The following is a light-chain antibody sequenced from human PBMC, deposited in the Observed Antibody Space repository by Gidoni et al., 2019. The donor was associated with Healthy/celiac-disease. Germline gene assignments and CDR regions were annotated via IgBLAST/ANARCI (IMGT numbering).Light chain of an antibody. CDR3: QQRSNWLPLT. J-gene: IGKJ4*02. CDR2: DAS. CDR1: QSVSSY. V-gene: IGKV3-11*01. Sequence: EMVLTQSLATLSLSPGETATLFSRASQSVSSYLACYQQKHGQAPRLLIYDASHRATGIPASFSGSGSGTDFTLTISSLEHEDFAVYYCQQRSNWLPLTFGGGTKVEIK.